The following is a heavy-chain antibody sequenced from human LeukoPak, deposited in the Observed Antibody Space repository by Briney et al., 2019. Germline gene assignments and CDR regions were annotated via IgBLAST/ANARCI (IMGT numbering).Heavy chain of an antibody. CDR1: GFTFSSDG. Sequence: PGRSLRLSCAASGFTFSSDGMHWVRQAPGKGLEWVAVIWYDGSNKYYADSVKGRFTISRDNSKNTLYLQMNSLRAEDTAVYYCARVGPRSYGDYYYDYWGQGTLVTVSS. J-gene: IGHJ4*02. V-gene: IGHV3-33*01. D-gene: IGHD4-17*01. CDR3: ARVGPRSYGDYYYDY. CDR2: IWYDGSNK.